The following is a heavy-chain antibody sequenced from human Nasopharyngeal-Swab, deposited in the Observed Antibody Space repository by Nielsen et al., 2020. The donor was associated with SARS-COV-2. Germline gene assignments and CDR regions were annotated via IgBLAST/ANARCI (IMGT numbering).Heavy chain of an antibody. V-gene: IGHV4-39*01. J-gene: IGHJ3*02. CDR2: IYYSGSI. CDR3: AKQLAAAGPPGAFDI. D-gene: IGHD6-13*01. Sequence: RQATGKGLEWIGSIYYSGSIYYNLTLKSRVTISVDTSKNQFSLKLSSVTAADTAVYYYAKQLAAAGPPGAFDIWGQGTMVTVSS.